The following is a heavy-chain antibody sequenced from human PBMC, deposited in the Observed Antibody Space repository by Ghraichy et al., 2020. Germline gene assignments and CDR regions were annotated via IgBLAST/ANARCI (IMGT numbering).Heavy chain of an antibody. CDR2: ISGSGGST. CDR1: GFTFSSYA. V-gene: IGHV3-23*01. D-gene: IGHD3-16*01. Sequence: GGSLRLSCVASGFTFSSYAMSWVRQAPGKGLEWVSAISGSGGSTYYADSVKGRFTISRDNSKNTLYLQMNSLRAEDTGVYYCAKSPRGQIYYYYMDVWGKGTTVTFSS. J-gene: IGHJ6*03. CDR3: AKSPRGQIYYYYMDV.